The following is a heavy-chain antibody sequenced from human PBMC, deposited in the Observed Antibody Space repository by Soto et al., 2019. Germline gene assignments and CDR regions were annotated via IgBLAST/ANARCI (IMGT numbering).Heavy chain of an antibody. CDR3: ARGAPRGYSYGYDYYYYGMDV. D-gene: IGHD5-18*01. J-gene: IGHJ6*02. CDR1: GYTFTSYD. Sequence: ASVKVSCKASGYTFTSYDINWVRQATGQGLEWMGWMNPNSGNTGYAQKFQGRVTMTRNTSISTAYMELSSLRSEDTAVYYCARGAPRGYSYGYDYYYYGMDVWGQGTTVTVSS. CDR2: MNPNSGNT. V-gene: IGHV1-8*01.